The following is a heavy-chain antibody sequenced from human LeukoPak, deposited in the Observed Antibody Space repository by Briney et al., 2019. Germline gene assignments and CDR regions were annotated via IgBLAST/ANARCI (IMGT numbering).Heavy chain of an antibody. V-gene: IGHV3-48*03. Sequence: GGSLRLSCAASGFTFSSYEMNWVRQAPGKGLEWVSYIISSGSPTYYADSVKGRFTISRDNAKNSLYLQMNSLRAEDTALYYCASGAQSDYWGQGTLVTVSS. CDR3: ASGAQSDY. D-gene: IGHD1-26*01. CDR1: GFTFSSYE. J-gene: IGHJ4*02. CDR2: IISSGSPT.